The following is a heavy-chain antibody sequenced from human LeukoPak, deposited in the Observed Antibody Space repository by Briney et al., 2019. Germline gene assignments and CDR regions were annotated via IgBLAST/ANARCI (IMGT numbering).Heavy chain of an antibody. D-gene: IGHD3-22*01. Sequence: PSETLSLTCTVSGGSISSYYWSWIRQPPGKGLEWIGYIYYSGSTNYNPSLKSRVTISVDTSKNQFSLKLSSVTAADTAVYYCAMGVYYDSSGYLDYWGQGTLVTVSS. V-gene: IGHV4-59*01. CDR1: GGSISSYY. CDR2: IYYSGST. J-gene: IGHJ4*02. CDR3: AMGVYYDSSGYLDY.